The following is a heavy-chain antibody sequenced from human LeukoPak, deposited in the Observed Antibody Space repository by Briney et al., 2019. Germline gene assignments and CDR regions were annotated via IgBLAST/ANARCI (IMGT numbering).Heavy chain of an antibody. CDR1: GDSLSSGYY. J-gene: IGHJ5*02. CDR2: VYYSGSA. V-gene: IGHV4-38-2*01. CDR3: ASEDCSSRGCWFDP. Sequence: SETLSLTCEVSGDSLSSGYYWDWTRQPPGKGLEWIGGVYYSGSAYYNPSLKSRVTISVDTSKNRFSLKLNSVTAADTAVYYCASEDCSSRGCWFDPWGQGTLVTVSS. D-gene: IGHD2-2*01.